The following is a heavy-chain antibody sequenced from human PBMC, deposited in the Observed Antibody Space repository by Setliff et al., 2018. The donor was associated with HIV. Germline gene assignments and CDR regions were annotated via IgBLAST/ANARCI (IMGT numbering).Heavy chain of an antibody. CDR3: ATRTTGSYYDY. V-gene: IGHV1-69-2*01. D-gene: IGHD1-1*01. J-gene: IGHJ4*02. Sequence: ASVKVSCKASGFTFTDYYMHWVQQAPGKGLEWMGRVDPEDGETIYAEKFQGRVTITADTSTDTAYMELSSLRSEDTAVYYCATRTTGSYYDYWGQGTLGTVSS. CDR1: GFTFTDYY. CDR2: VDPEDGET.